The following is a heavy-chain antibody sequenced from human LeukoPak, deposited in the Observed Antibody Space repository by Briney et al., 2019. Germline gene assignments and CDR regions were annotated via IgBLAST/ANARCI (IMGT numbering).Heavy chain of an antibody. CDR2: INPNSGGT. CDR1: GYALTAYY. Sequence: ASVKVSCKASGYALTAYYLHWVRQAPGQGLEWMGRINPNSGGTTYAQKFQGRVTMTRDTSIGTAYMELSSLRSDDTAVYYCARPHYESSGLYVDAFDIWGQGTMVTVSS. V-gene: IGHV1-2*06. CDR3: ARPHYESSGLYVDAFDI. J-gene: IGHJ3*02. D-gene: IGHD3-22*01.